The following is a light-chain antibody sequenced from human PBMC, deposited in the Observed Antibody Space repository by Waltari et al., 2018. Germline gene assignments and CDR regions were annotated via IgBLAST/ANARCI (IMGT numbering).Light chain of an antibody. J-gene: IGLJ1*01. Sequence: QSALTQPASVSGSPGQSITISCSGTDSDVGAYDFVSWYQQHPGKAPHLIIYEVSNRPSGISNRFSASKSGNTASLTISGLQAEDEADYYCSSYTTSSAPGFFGTGTRVTVL. CDR3: SSYTTSSAPGF. CDR2: EVS. V-gene: IGLV2-14*01. CDR1: DSDVGAYDF.